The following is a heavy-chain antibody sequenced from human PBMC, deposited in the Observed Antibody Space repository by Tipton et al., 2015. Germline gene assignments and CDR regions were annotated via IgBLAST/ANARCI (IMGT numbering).Heavy chain of an antibody. V-gene: IGHV4-31*03. J-gene: IGHJ6*02. CDR1: GDSISNGGFY. Sequence: TLSLTCTVSGDSISNGGFYWTWIRHHPRKGLEWIGHIYYNGKTFYNPSLKSRVIISIDMANNQFSLKLSSVTAADTAVYYCARDFPMYSYHSGASSGMDVWGQGTTVTVSS. CDR3: ARDFPMYSYHSGASSGMDV. CDR2: IYYNGKT. D-gene: IGHD3-22*01.